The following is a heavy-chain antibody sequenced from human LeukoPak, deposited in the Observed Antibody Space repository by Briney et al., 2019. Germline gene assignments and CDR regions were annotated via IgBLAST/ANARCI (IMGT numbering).Heavy chain of an antibody. D-gene: IGHD4-17*01. CDR1: GGSFSGYY. CDR2: INHSGST. Sequence: SETLSLTCAVYGGSFSGYYWSWIRQPPGKGLEWIGEINHSGSTNYNPSLKSRVTISVDTSKNQFSLKLSSVTAADTAVYYCARRLDYGEHGALDYWGQGTLVTVSS. CDR3: ARRLDYGEHGALDY. J-gene: IGHJ4*02. V-gene: IGHV4-34*01.